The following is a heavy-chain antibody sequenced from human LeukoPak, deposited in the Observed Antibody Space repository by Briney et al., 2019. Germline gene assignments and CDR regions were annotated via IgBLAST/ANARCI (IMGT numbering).Heavy chain of an antibody. J-gene: IGHJ4*02. D-gene: IGHD3-10*01. V-gene: IGHV1-69*04. CDR1: GGTFSSYA. CDR3: AKAGYDYYGSGSYYNTDY. Sequence: ASVKVSCKASGGTFSSYAISWVRQAPGQGLEWMGRIIPILGIANYAQKFQGRVTITADKSTSTAYMELSSLRSEDTAVYYCAKAGYDYYGSGSYYNTDYXXQGTLVTVSS. CDR2: IIPILGIA.